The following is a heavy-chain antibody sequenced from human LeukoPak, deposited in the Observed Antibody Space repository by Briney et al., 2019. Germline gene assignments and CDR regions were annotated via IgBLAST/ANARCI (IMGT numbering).Heavy chain of an antibody. D-gene: IGHD4-17*01. Sequence: SETLSLTCTVSSGSISSYYWSWIRQPPGKGLEWIGHIYYSGSTNYNPSLKSRVTISVDTSKNQFSLKLSSVTAADTAVYYCASRLDYGDSRPRWYFDLWGRGTLVTVSS. V-gene: IGHV4-59*01. CDR3: ASRLDYGDSRPRWYFDL. CDR1: SGSISSYY. J-gene: IGHJ2*01. CDR2: IYYSGST.